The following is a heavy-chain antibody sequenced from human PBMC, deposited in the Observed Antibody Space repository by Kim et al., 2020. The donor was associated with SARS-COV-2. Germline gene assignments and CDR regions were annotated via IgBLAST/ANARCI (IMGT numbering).Heavy chain of an antibody. CDR3: ARTYTYGLYYFDH. CDR2: ICHRGTT. V-gene: IGHV4-61*08. CDR1: GDSVSSGAYY. D-gene: IGHD5-18*01. J-gene: IGHJ4*02. Sequence: SETLSLTCTVSGDSVSSGAYYWSWIRQAPGKGLEWIGCICHRGTTNYNSSLKSRLSISVDTSKNQFSLKLTSVTAADTAVYYCARTYTYGLYYFDHWGQGTLVTVSS.